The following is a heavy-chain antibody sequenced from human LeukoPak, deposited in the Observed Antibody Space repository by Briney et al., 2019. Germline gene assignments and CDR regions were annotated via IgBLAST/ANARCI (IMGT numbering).Heavy chain of an antibody. CDR3: AKDQEPAYYDSSGYLDY. CDR1: GFTFSSYA. J-gene: IGHJ4*02. V-gene: IGHV3-23*01. D-gene: IGHD3-22*01. Sequence: PGGSLRLSCAASGFTFSSYAMSWVRQAPGKGLEWVSTISGSGGSTYYADSVKGRFAISRDNSKNTLYLQMNSLRAEDTAVYYCAKDQEPAYYDSSGYLDYWGQGTLVTVSS. CDR2: ISGSGGST.